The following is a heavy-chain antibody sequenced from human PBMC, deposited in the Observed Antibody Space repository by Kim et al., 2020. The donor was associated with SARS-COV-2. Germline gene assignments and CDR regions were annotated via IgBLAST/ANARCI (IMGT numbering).Heavy chain of an antibody. J-gene: IGHJ6*02. D-gene: IGHD3-10*01. Sequence: GGSLRLSCAASGFTVSSNYMSWVRQAPGKGLEWVSVIYSGGSTYYADSVKGRFTISRDNSKNTLYLQMNSLRAEDTAVYYCARDRYYGSGSYYKDYYYGMDVWGQGTTVTVSS. CDR3: ARDRYYGSGSYYKDYYYGMDV. CDR2: IYSGGST. CDR1: GFTVSSNY. V-gene: IGHV3-53*01.